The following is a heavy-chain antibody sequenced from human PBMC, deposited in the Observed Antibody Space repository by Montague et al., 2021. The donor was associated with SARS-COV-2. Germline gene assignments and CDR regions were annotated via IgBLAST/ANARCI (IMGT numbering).Heavy chain of an antibody. V-gene: IGHV4-39*01. D-gene: IGHD3-10*01. Sequence: SETLSLTCTVSGGSISSSSYYWGWIRQPPGKGLEWIGSIYYSGSTYYNPSLKSRVTISVDTSKNQFSLKLSSVTAADTAVYHCARPLNLYYYGSGSYSSWFDPWGQGTLVTVSS. J-gene: IGHJ5*02. CDR3: ARPLNLYYYGSGSYSSWFDP. CDR1: GGSISSSSYY. CDR2: IYYSGST.